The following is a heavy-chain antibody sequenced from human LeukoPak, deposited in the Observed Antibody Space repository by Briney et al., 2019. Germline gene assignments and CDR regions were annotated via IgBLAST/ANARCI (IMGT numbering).Heavy chain of an antibody. CDR3: ARAYGSGPYYFDY. D-gene: IGHD3-10*01. V-gene: IGHV3-21*01. CDR1: GFTFSSYS. J-gene: IGHJ4*02. Sequence: GGSLRLSCAASGFTFSSYSMNWVRQAPGKGLEWVSSISSSSSYIYYADSVKGRFTISRDNAKNSLYLQMNSLRAEDTAVYYCARAYGSGPYYFDYWGQGTLVTVSS. CDR2: ISSSSSYI.